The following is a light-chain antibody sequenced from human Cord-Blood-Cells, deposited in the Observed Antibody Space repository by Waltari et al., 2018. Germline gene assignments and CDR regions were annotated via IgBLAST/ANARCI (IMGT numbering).Light chain of an antibody. V-gene: IGKV3-11*01. CDR1: QSVSSY. CDR3: QQRSNPIT. CDR2: DAS. Sequence: EIVLTQSPATLSLSPGERATLSCRVSQSVSSYLAWYQQKPGKAPRLLIYDASNRATGIPARFSGSGSGTDFTLTISSLEPEDFAVYYCQQRSNPITFGQGTRLEIK. J-gene: IGKJ5*01.